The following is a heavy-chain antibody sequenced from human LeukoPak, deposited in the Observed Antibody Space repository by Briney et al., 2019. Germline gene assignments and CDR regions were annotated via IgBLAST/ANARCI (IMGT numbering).Heavy chain of an antibody. CDR1: GFTFSSYG. Sequence: GGSLRLSCAASGFTFSSYGMHWVRQAPGKGLEWVAVISYDGSNKYYADSVKGRFTISRDNSKNTLYLQMNSLRAEDTAVYYCAKEQVAAAAGPDAFDIWGQGTMVTVSS. D-gene: IGHD6-13*01. V-gene: IGHV3-30*18. CDR3: AKEQVAAAAGPDAFDI. J-gene: IGHJ3*02. CDR2: ISYDGSNK.